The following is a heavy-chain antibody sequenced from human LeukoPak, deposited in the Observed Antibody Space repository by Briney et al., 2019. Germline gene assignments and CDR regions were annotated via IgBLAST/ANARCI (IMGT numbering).Heavy chain of an antibody. CDR3: VRDRSSSWARDWFDP. Sequence: PSETLSLTCTVFGDSISSYYWSWIRQPAGKGLEWIGRIHTSGSTYYNPSLKSRVTMSGDTSKNQFSLEVSSVTAADTAVYYCVRDRSSSWARDWFDPWGQGTLVTVSS. J-gene: IGHJ5*02. V-gene: IGHV4-4*07. CDR1: GDSISSYY. CDR2: IHTSGST. D-gene: IGHD6-13*01.